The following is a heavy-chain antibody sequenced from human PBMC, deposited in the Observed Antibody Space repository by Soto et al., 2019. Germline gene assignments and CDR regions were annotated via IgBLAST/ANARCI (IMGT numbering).Heavy chain of an antibody. J-gene: IGHJ4*02. CDR3: AKYSTTSASRYFDF. Sequence: GGSLRLSCVASGFTFSTYAVAWIRQVPGKGLEWVSVIGSDTGGIEYADSVKGRFTISRDNYKNTLYLQMNSLVAEDTAVYYCAKYSTTSASRYFDFWGQGTLVTVSS. CDR2: IGSDTGGI. D-gene: IGHD1-1*01. CDR1: GFTFSTYA. V-gene: IGHV3-23*01.